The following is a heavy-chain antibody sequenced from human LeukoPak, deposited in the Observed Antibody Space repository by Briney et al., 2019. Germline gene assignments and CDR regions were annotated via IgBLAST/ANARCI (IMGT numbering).Heavy chain of an antibody. CDR3: ARSMSGSYADFDY. Sequence: GGSLRLSCAASGFTFSSYWMSWVRQAPGKGLEWVANIKQDGSEKYYVDSVKGRFTISRDNAKNSLYLQMNSLRAEDTAVYHCARSMSGSYADFDYWGQGTLVTVSS. J-gene: IGHJ4*02. V-gene: IGHV3-7*01. CDR2: IKQDGSEK. D-gene: IGHD1-26*01. CDR1: GFTFSSYW.